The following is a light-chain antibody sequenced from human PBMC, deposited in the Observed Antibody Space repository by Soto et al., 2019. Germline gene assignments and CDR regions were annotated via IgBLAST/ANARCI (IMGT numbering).Light chain of an antibody. CDR2: KTS. V-gene: IGKV1-5*03. J-gene: IGKJ4*01. CDR3: QQYKSFSLT. Sequence: DIQMTQSPSTLSASVGDRVTITCRASQSINNWLAWYQQKPGKAPKLQIYKTSDLESGVPSRFSGSGSGTEFSLTISSLQPDDFATYYCQQYKSFSLTFGGGTRVEVK. CDR1: QSINNW.